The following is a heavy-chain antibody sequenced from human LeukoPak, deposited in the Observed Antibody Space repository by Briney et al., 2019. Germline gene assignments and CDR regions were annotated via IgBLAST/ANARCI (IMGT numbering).Heavy chain of an antibody. V-gene: IGHV4-34*01. D-gene: IGHD1-26*01. CDR3: ARGHVGGVSEWELLRGYYYYYMDV. CDR1: GGSFSGYY. J-gene: IGHJ6*03. Sequence: SETLSLTCAVYGGSFSGYYWSWIRQPPGKGLGWIGEINHSGSTNYNPSLKSRVTMSVDTSKNQFSLKLSSVTAADTAVYYCARGHVGGVSEWELLRGYYYYYMDVWGKGTTVTISS. CDR2: INHSGST.